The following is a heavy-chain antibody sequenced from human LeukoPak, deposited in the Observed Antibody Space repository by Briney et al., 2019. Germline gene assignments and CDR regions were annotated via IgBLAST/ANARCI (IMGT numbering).Heavy chain of an antibody. Sequence: SETLSLTCIVSGGSLSTYYWSWIRQPAGKGLEWIGRIYTSGSTNYNPSLKSRVTMSVDTSKNQFSLKLSSVTAADTAVYYCARAGGESRGRGFDYWGQGTLVTVSS. CDR3: ARAGGESRGRGFDY. V-gene: IGHV4-4*07. CDR1: GGSLSTYY. CDR2: IYTSGST. D-gene: IGHD3-16*01. J-gene: IGHJ4*02.